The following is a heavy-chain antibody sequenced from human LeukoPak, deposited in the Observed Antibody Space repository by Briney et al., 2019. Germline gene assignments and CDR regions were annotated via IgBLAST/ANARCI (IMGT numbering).Heavy chain of an antibody. J-gene: IGHJ4*02. CDR1: GFTFSGYA. D-gene: IGHD1-14*01. CDR3: AREAAGGFIDY. CDR2: ISYDGSNK. V-gene: IGHV3-30-3*01. Sequence: GGSLRLSCAASGFTFSGYAMHWVRQAPGKGLQWVAVISYDGSNKYYADSVKGRFTISRDNSKNTLYLQMNSLRAEDTAVYYCAREAAGGFIDYWGQGILVTVSS.